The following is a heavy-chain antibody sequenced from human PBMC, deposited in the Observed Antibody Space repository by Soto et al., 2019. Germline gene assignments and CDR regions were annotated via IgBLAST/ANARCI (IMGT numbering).Heavy chain of an antibody. CDR3: ARHCRSTAILQLRHYPIDV. Sequence: SETLSLTCGVSGGFISSTSYSWVWIRQSPGKGLEWIGTIYESVSTHYNPSLKSRVTISVDTSNNHFSLTLSSVTAADTAVYYCARHCRSTAILQLRHYPIDVWGQGTTVTVSS. V-gene: IGHV4-39*01. D-gene: IGHD1-1*01. CDR2: IYESVST. J-gene: IGHJ6*02. CDR1: GGFISSTSYS.